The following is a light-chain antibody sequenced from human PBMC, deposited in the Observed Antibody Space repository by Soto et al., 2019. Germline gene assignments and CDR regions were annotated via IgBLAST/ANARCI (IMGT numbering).Light chain of an antibody. CDR3: QQYNSWPLT. Sequence: EIVLTQSPATLSVSPGERATLSCRASQSISSKLAWYQQKPGQAPRLVIYGASTRAIGIPARFSGSGSGTEFTLTITSLQSEDFAVYYCQQYNSWPLTFGGGTKVDI. CDR2: GAS. V-gene: IGKV3-15*01. J-gene: IGKJ4*01. CDR1: QSISSK.